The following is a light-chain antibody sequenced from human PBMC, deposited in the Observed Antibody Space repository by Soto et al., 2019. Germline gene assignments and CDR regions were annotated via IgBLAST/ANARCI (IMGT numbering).Light chain of an antibody. CDR3: SSYAGSNNVL. CDR1: SSDIGGYSY. J-gene: IGLJ2*01. V-gene: IGLV2-8*01. CDR2: EVS. Sequence: QSVLTQPPSASGSPGQSVTISCTGTSSDIGGYSYVSWYQQHPGKAPKLMIYEVSKRPSGVPDRFSGSRSGYTASLTVSGLQAEDEADYYCSSYAGSNNVLFGGGTKLTVL.